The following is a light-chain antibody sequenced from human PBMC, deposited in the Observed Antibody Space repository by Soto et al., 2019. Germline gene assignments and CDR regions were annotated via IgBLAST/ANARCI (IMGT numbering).Light chain of an antibody. CDR2: GNI. Sequence: QSVLTQPPSVSGAPGQRVTISCTGSTSNIGAGYDIHWYQQLPGTAPKLLIYGNINRPSGVPDRFSGSKSGNTATLTITRVEAGDEADYHCQVWDSSSDHRVVFGGGTKLTVL. CDR3: QVWDSSSDHRVV. CDR1: TSNIGAGYD. V-gene: IGLV1-40*01. J-gene: IGLJ2*01.